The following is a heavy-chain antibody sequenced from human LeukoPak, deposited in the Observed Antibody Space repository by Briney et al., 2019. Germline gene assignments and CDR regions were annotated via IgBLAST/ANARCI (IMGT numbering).Heavy chain of an antibody. CDR3: AKRSSGDDY. V-gene: IGHV3-23*01. D-gene: IGHD6-19*01. CDR2: ISGSGGST. CDR1: GFTFSSYA. Sequence: GGSLRLSCAASGFTFSSYAMNWVRQAPGRGLEWVSAISGSGGSTYFAGSVKGRFTISRDNAKNTLYLQMNSLRAEDTAVYYCAKRSSGDDYWGQGTLVTVSS. J-gene: IGHJ4*02.